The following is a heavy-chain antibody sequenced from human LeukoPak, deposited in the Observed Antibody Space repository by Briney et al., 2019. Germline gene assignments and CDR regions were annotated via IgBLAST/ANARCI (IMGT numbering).Heavy chain of an antibody. Sequence: SETLSLTCTVSGGSINSFYWSWIRQPAGKGLEWIGRIYTGGSTDYNPSLKSRVIISVDKSKSQFSPKLNSVTAADTAVYYCARGRDYYYNMDVWGKGTTVTVSS. CDR1: GGSINSFY. CDR3: ARGRDYYYNMDV. CDR2: IYTGGST. J-gene: IGHJ6*03. V-gene: IGHV4-4*07.